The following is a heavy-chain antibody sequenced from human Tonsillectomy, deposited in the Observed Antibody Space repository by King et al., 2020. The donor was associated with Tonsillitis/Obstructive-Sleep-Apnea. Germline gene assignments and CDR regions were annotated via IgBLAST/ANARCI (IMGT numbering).Heavy chain of an antibody. Sequence: VQLVESGAEVKKPGSSVKVSCKASGGTFSYYAISWVRQAPGQGLEWMGGIIPIFGTANYAQKFQGRVTITADESTSIAYMELSSLRSEDTAVYFCASDDDRTSGYYYMDVWGKGTTVTVSS. J-gene: IGHJ6*03. CDR3: ASDDDRTSGYYYMDV. D-gene: IGHD1-1*01. CDR1: GGTFSYYA. V-gene: IGHV1-69*01. CDR2: IIPIFGTA.